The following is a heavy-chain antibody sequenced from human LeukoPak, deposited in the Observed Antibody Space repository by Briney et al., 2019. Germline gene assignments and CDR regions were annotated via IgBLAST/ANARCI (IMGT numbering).Heavy chain of an antibody. CDR2: FYYSGST. D-gene: IGHD2-2*03. Sequence: SETLSLTCTVSGASISSYYWSWIRQPPGKGLEWIGYFYYSGSTNYNPSLKSRVTISVDTSKNQFSLKLTSVTAADTAVYYCARVDGMDVWGQGTTVTVSS. CDR1: GASISSYY. CDR3: ARVDGMDV. J-gene: IGHJ6*02. V-gene: IGHV4-59*01.